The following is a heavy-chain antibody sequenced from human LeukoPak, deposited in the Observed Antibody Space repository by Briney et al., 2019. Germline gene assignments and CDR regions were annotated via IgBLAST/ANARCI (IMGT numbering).Heavy chain of an antibody. D-gene: IGHD3-22*01. CDR2: ISASGGRT. Sequence: GGSLRLSCAASGFTFTNYAMSWVRQAPGRGLEWVSAISASGGRTHYADSVKGRVTISRDNSKNTMYLQMNSLRAEDTAVYYCATDRGGYYYGDLQHWGQGTLVTVSS. J-gene: IGHJ1*01. V-gene: IGHV3-23*01. CDR3: ATDRGGYYYGDLQH. CDR1: GFTFTNYA.